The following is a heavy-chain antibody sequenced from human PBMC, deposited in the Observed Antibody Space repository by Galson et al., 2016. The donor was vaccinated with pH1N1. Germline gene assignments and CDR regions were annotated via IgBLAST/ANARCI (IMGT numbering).Heavy chain of an antibody. D-gene: IGHD4-17*01. CDR1: GYSFTNYW. J-gene: IGHJ6*02. CDR3: ARPTGHGDSLSGFDT. V-gene: IGHV5-51*01. Sequence: QSGAEVKKPGESLKISCKGSGYSFTNYWIGWVRQMSGKGLEWMGIIYPGDPDTRYSPSFQGQVTISADKSSGTAYLQWSSLRASDTAMYYCARPTGHGDSLSGFDTWGQGITVTVSS. CDR2: IYPGDPDT.